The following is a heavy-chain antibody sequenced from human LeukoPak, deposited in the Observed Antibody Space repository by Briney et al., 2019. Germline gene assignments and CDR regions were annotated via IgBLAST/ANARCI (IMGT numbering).Heavy chain of an antibody. CDR1: GFTFSSYA. D-gene: IGHD1-20*01. V-gene: IGHV3-23*01. J-gene: IGHJ5*02. CDR3: ARDLIKGNWNGEFDP. CDR2: ISGSGGST. Sequence: GGSLRLSCAASGFTFSSYAMSWVRQAPGKGLEWVSAISGSGGSTYYADSVKGRFTISRDNSKNTLYLQMNSLRAEDTAVYYRARDLIKGNWNGEFDPWGQGTLVTVSS.